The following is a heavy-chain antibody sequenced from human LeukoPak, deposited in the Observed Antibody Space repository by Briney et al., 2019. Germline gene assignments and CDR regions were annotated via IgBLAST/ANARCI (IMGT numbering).Heavy chain of an antibody. D-gene: IGHD5-18*01. Sequence: ASVKVYCKTSEYIFTVYYIHWVRQDPGQSLEWLEWINPNNGGTNYAQKFQVRVTMIRDTSISTVYMELSRLTSDDTALYYCARTKAMVDPFDIWGQGTMVTVSS. CDR3: ARTKAMVDPFDI. V-gene: IGHV1-2*02. CDR2: INPNNGGT. J-gene: IGHJ3*02. CDR1: EYIFTVYY.